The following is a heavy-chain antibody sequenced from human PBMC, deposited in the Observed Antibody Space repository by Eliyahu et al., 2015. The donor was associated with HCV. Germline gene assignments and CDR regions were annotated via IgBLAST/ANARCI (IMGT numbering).Heavy chain of an antibody. V-gene: IGHV1-69*02. CDR3: ARVRLPGPDAHDY. D-gene: IGHD6-25*01. CDR2: IIPILGIA. J-gene: IGHJ4*02. Sequence: EVKKPGSSVKVSCKASGGTFSSYTISWVRQAPGQGLEWMGRIIPILGIANYAQKFQGRVTITADKSTSTAYMELSSLRSEDTAVDYCARVRLPGPDAHDYWGQGTLVTVSS. CDR1: GGTFSSYT.